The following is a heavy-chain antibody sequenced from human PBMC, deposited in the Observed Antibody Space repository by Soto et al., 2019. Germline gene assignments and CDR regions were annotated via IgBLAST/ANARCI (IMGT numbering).Heavy chain of an antibody. Sequence: QVQLVQSGAEVKKPGASVKVSCKASGYTFTNYAFSWVRQAPGQGLEWMGWISAYNGNTNYPQKLQGRVTMTTDTSTSTAYMELRTLRSDDTAVYYFARDLAAAGPFDWWCQGTLVTVSS. CDR1: GYTFTNYA. CDR3: ARDLAAAGPFDW. V-gene: IGHV1-18*01. D-gene: IGHD6-13*01. J-gene: IGHJ4*02. CDR2: ISAYNGNT.